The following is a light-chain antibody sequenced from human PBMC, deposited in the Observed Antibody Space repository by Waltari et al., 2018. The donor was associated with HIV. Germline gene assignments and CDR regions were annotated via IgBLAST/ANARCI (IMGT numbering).Light chain of an antibody. Sequence: EIVLTQSPGTLSLSPGDRATLSCRASQSVSSNFLAWYQQKPCQAPRLLIYGASSRATGIPDRFSGSGSGTDFTLTISRLKAEDFAVYHCQQYGSSPFNFGPGTKVDFK. CDR2: GAS. CDR1: QSVSSNF. CDR3: QQYGSSPFN. V-gene: IGKV3-20*01. J-gene: IGKJ3*01.